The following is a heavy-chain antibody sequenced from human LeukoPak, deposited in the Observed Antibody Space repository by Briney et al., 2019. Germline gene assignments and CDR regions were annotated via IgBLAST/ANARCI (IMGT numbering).Heavy chain of an antibody. CDR3: AKAFSAYENWPPNWFDP. CDR1: GFTFSTFA. CDR2: ISGSGGGT. J-gene: IGHJ5*02. V-gene: IGHV3-23*01. D-gene: IGHD5-12*01. Sequence: GGSLRLSCAASGFTFSTFAMSWVRQAPGKGLEWVSAISGSGGGTYYADSVKGRLTISRDNSKNTLYLQMSSLRAEDTAVYYCAKAFSAYENWPPNWFDPWGLGTLVTVSS.